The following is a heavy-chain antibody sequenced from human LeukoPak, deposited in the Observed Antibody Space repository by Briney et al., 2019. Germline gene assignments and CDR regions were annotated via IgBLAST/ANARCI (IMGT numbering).Heavy chain of an antibody. CDR2: INHSGST. Sequence: PSETLSLTCAVYGGPFSGYYWSWIRQPPGKGLEWIGEINHSGSTNYNPSLKSRVTISVDTSKNQFSLKLSSVTAADTAVYYCARGSRNIVVVPAAGNFDPWGQGTLVTVSS. D-gene: IGHD2-2*01. CDR1: GGPFSGYY. V-gene: IGHV4-34*01. J-gene: IGHJ5*02. CDR3: ARGSRNIVVVPAAGNFDP.